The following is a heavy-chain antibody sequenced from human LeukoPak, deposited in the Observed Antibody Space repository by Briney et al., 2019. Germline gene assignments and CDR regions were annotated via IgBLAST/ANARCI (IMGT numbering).Heavy chain of an antibody. J-gene: IGHJ4*02. CDR2: ISGSGDNT. Sequence: PGGSLRLSCVASGFTFRTYSMSWVRLPPGKGLEWVSGISGSGDNTFYADAVKGRFTISRDNSKNTLHLQLTSLRAEDTAVYFCAKERLDCSGPSCYSVQVYYFDYWGPGTLVTVSS. V-gene: IGHV3-23*01. CDR3: AKERLDCSGPSCYSVQVYYFDY. D-gene: IGHD2-15*01. CDR1: GFTFRTYS.